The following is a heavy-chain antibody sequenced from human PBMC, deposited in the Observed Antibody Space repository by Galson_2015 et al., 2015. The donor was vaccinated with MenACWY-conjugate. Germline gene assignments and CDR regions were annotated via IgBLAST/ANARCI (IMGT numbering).Heavy chain of an antibody. V-gene: IGHV1-69*04. Sequence: NYAQRFQGRVTMTADKSTSTVYMELSSLRSEDTAVYYCARDMGSVGDVWGQGATVTVSS. D-gene: IGHD1-26*01. CDR3: ARDMGSVGDV. J-gene: IGHJ6*02.